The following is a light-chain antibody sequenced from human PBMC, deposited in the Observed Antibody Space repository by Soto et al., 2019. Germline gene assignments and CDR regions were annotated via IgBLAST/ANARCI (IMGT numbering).Light chain of an antibody. Sequence: DIQMTQSPSTLSASVGDRVTITCRASQSISSWLAWYQQKPGKAPKLLIYKASSLESGVPSRFSGSGSGTGITLTISSLPPDDFATYYCQQYNSYSWTFGQGTKVEIK. CDR2: KAS. J-gene: IGKJ1*01. V-gene: IGKV1-5*03. CDR3: QQYNSYSWT. CDR1: QSISSW.